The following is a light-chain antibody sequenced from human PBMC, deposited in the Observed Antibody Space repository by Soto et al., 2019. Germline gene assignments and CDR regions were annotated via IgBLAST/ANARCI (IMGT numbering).Light chain of an antibody. J-gene: IGKJ1*01. CDR1: QSISSF. V-gene: IGKV1-39*01. CDR2: AAT. Sequence: DIQMTQSPSSLSASVGDRVTITCRASQSISSFLNWYQQKPGEAPKLLIYAATSLHSGVPSRFSGSGSATDFTLTISSLQPEDFATYYCQQTYTTPRTFGQGTTVKI. CDR3: QQTYTTPRT.